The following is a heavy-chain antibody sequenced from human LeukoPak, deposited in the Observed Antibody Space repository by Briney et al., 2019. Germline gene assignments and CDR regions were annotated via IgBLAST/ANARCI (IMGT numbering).Heavy chain of an antibody. V-gene: IGHV3-7*01. CDR2: MNMDGSEK. J-gene: IGHJ4*02. CDR1: GFTFSNYW. D-gene: IGHD3-22*01. Sequence: GGSLRLSCAASGFTFSNYWMGWVRQAPGKRLEWVANMNMDGSEKYYADSVKGRFTISRDNSKNTLYLQMNSLRAEDTAVYYCAREGSSGYYYPNFDYWGQGTLVTVSS. CDR3: AREGSSGYYYPNFDY.